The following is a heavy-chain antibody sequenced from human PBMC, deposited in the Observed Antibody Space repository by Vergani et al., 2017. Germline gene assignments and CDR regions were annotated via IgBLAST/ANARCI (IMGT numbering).Heavy chain of an antibody. CDR3: ASQSSYGYDNYYYYYMDV. V-gene: IGHV4-39*01. CDR2: IYYSGST. Sequence: QLQLQESGPGLVKPSETLSLTCTVSGGSISSSSYYWGWIRQPPGKGLEWIGSIYYSGSTYHNPSLKSRVTVSVDTSKNQFSLKLSSVTAADTAVYYCASQSSYGYDNYYYYYMDVWGKGTTVTVSS. J-gene: IGHJ6*03. CDR1: GGSISSSSYY. D-gene: IGHD5-18*01.